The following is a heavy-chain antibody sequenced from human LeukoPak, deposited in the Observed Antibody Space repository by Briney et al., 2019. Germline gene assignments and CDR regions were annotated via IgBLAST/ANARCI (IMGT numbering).Heavy chain of an antibody. CDR2: IIPILGIA. J-gene: IGHJ6*02. V-gene: IGHV1-69*04. Sequence: ASVKVSRKASGGTFSSYAISWVRQAPGQGLEWMGRIIPILGIANYAQKFQGRVTITADKSTSTAYMELSSLRSEDTAVYYCAFFEYQLPVDYYYYYGMDVWGQGTTVTVSS. CDR3: AFFEYQLPVDYYYYYGMDV. D-gene: IGHD2-2*01. CDR1: GGTFSSYA.